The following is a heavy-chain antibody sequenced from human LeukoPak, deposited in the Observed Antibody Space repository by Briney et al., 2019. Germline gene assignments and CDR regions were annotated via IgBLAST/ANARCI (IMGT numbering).Heavy chain of an antibody. J-gene: IGHJ4*02. CDR2: IYYSGST. V-gene: IGHV4-30-4*01. CDR3: ARWTSRTYYYGSGSYLTASFDY. CDR1: GGSIRSADYY. Sequence: SQTLSLTCTVSGGSIRSADYYWSWIRQPPGKGLEWIGYIYYSGSTYYNPSLKSRVTISVDTSKNQFSLKLSSVTAADTPVYYCARWTSRTYYYGSGSYLTASFDYWGQGTLVTVSS. D-gene: IGHD3-10*01.